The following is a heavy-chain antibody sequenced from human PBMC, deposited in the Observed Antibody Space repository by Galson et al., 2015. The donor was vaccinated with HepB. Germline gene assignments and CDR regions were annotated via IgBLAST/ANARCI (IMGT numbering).Heavy chain of an antibody. CDR2: ISGGGGAT. J-gene: IGHJ3*01. CDR1: GFTLRSFA. Sequence: LRLSCAASGFTLRSFAMSWVRQAPGKGLEWVSFISGGGGATYYADSVKGRFIISRDSSNNTLYLQMNSLRADDSAVYYCAKTFRNAFDVWGQGTTVSVSS. D-gene: IGHD3-16*01. V-gene: IGHV3-23*01. CDR3: AKTFRNAFDV.